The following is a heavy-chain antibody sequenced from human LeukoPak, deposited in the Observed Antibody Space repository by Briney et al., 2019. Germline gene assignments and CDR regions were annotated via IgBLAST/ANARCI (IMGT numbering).Heavy chain of an antibody. J-gene: IGHJ4*02. CDR1: GFTFSSYA. CDR2: ISYDGSNK. D-gene: IGHD3-22*01. CDR3: ARVGYYDSSGYYPFDY. V-gene: IGHV3-30-3*01. Sequence: GRSLRLSCAASGFTFSSYAMHWVRLAPGKGLEWVAVISYDGSNKYYADSVKGRFTISRDNSKNTLYLQMNSLRAEDTAVYYCARVGYYDSSGYYPFDYWGQGTLVTVSS.